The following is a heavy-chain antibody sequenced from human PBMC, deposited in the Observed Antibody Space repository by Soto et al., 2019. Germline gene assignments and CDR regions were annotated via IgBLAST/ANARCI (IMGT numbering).Heavy chain of an antibody. CDR1: GFTFSSYA. V-gene: IGHV3-23*01. J-gene: IGHJ3*02. CDR2: ISGSGNNT. Sequence: RLSCAASGFTFSSYAMSWVRQAPGKGLEWVSAISGSGNNTYYADSVKGRFTISRDNSKNTLDLQMNSLRAEDTAVYYCAKVRGGGWYWGYDAFDIWGQGTMVTVS. D-gene: IGHD6-19*01. CDR3: AKVRGGGWYWGYDAFDI.